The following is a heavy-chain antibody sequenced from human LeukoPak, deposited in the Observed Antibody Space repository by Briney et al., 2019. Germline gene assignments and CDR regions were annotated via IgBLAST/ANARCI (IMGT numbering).Heavy chain of an antibody. V-gene: IGHV1-8*02. CDR3: ARGEGSSGYSGYDLWYNWFDP. Sequence: GASVKVSCKASGYTFTSYAMHWVRQAPGQGLEWMGWMNPNSGNTGYAQKFQGRVTMTRNTSISTAYMELSSLRSEDTAVYYCARGEGSSGYSGYDLWYNWFDPWGQGTLVTVSS. CDR1: GYTFTSYA. D-gene: IGHD5-12*01. J-gene: IGHJ5*02. CDR2: MNPNSGNT.